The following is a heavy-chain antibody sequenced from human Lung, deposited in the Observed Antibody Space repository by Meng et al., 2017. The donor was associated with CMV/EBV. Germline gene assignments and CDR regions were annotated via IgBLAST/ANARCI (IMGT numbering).Heavy chain of an antibody. CDR2: FIPVFGTA. V-gene: IGHV1-69*05. J-gene: IGHJ4*02. Sequence: SCXASGGTFRSYAISWVRQAPGQGLEWMGGFIPVFGTANYAQKFQGRVTITTDESTSTAYMELSSLRSEDTAIYYCARGLTIAVAGTKFGSWGQGTLVTVSS. D-gene: IGHD6-13*01. CDR3: ARGLTIAVAGTKFGS. CDR1: GGTFRSYA.